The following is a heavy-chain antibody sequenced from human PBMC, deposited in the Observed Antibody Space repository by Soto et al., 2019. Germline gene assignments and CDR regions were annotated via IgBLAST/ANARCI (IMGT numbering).Heavy chain of an antibody. D-gene: IGHD6-13*01. J-gene: IGHJ6*02. CDR2: ISGSGSYT. Sequence: GGSLRLSCAASGFTFSSYAMNWVRQAPGKGLEWVSAISGSGSYTYYADSVKGRFTFSRDNSKNTLYLQMNSLRAEDTATYYRAKRNSGYSTSWHYYYFAMDVWGQGSTVTVSS. V-gene: IGHV3-23*01. CDR3: AKRNSGYSTSWHYYYFAMDV. CDR1: GFTFSSYA.